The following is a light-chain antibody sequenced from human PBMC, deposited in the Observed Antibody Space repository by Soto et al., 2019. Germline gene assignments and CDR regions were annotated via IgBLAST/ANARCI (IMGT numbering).Light chain of an antibody. CDR1: QDIGND. J-gene: IGKJ1*01. Sequence: AIQMTQSPSSLSASVGDRVTITCRASQDIGNDLGWYQQKPGKAPKLLIYDASTLESGVPSRFSGGGSGAEFTLTIRSLQPDDVATYYCQQYSSYPKTFGQGTKVDIK. V-gene: IGKV1-13*02. CDR3: QQYSSYPKT. CDR2: DAS.